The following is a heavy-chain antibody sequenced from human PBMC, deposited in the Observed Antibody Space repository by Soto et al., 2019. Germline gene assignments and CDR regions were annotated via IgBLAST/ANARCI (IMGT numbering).Heavy chain of an antibody. V-gene: IGHV4-59*01. J-gene: IGHJ3*02. CDR2: IYYSGST. D-gene: IGHD3-22*01. CDR3: ARAVLYYDGSGYFIRDAFDI. CDR1: GGSISSYY. Sequence: SETLSLTCTVSGGSISSYYWSWIRQPPGKGLEWIGYIYYSGSTNYNPSLKSRVTISVDTSKNQFSLKLSSVTAADTAVYYCARAVLYYDGSGYFIRDAFDIWGQGTMVTVAS.